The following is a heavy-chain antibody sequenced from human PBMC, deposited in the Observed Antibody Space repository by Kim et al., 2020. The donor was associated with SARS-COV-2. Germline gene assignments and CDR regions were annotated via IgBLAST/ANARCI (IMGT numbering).Heavy chain of an antibody. Sequence: SETLSLTCAVYGGSFSGYYWSWIRQPPGKGLEWIGEINHSGSTNYNPSLKSRVTISVDTSKNQFSLKLSSVTAADTAVYYCARGLVSYGMDVWGQGTTVTVSS. V-gene: IGHV4-34*01. CDR3: ARGLVSYGMDV. CDR1: GGSFSGYY. D-gene: IGHD6-13*01. CDR2: INHSGST. J-gene: IGHJ6*02.